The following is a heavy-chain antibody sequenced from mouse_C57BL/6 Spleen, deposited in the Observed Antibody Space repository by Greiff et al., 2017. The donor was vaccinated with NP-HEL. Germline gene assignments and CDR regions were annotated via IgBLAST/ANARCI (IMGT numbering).Heavy chain of an antibody. J-gene: IGHJ4*01. CDR1: GYTFTSYW. D-gene: IGHD2-1*01. CDR3: ARKGVNYIYAMDY. CDR2: IHPNSGST. V-gene: IGHV1-64*01. Sequence: QVQLQQPGAELVKPGASVKLSCKASGYTFTSYWMHWVKQRPGQGLEWIGMIHPNSGSTNYNEKFKSKATLSVDKSSSTAYMQLSSLTAEDSAVYYCARKGVNYIYAMDYWGQGTSVTVSS.